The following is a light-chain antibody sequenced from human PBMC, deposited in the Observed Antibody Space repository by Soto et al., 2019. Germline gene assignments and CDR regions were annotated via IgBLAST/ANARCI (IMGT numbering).Light chain of an antibody. V-gene: IGKV1-6*01. CDR1: QGIRND. CDR2: AAS. J-gene: IGKJ4*01. CDR3: LQVYNYPLT. Sequence: AIQMTQSPSSLSASVGDRVTITCRASQGIRNDLGWYQQTPGKAPNLLIYAASSLQSGVPSTFSGSGSGTDFTLTISSLQPEDFATYYCLQVYNYPLTFGGGTKVDIK.